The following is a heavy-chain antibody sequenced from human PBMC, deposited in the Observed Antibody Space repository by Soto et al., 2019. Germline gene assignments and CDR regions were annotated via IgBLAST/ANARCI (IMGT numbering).Heavy chain of an antibody. CDR1: GFTFSSSW. D-gene: IGHD5-18*01. Sequence: GGSLRLSCAASGFTFSSSWMHWVRQAPGKGLVWVSRVSGDGSSTNYADSVKGRFTISRDNAKNTLYLQMRNLRAEDTAIYYCARVDTYDYYYAMDVWGQGTTVTVSS. V-gene: IGHV3-74*01. CDR3: ARVDTYDYYYAMDV. J-gene: IGHJ6*02. CDR2: VSGDGSST.